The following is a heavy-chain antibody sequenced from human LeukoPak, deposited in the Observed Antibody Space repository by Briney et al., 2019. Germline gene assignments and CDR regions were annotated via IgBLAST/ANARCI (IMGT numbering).Heavy chain of an antibody. CDR2: IIPIFGTA. J-gene: IGHJ4*02. V-gene: IGHV1-69*13. CDR3: ARVFIGAYELDY. Sequence: SVKVFCKASGGTFSSYAISWVRQAPVQGLQWMGGIIPIFGTANYAQKFQGRVTITADESTSTAYMELSSLRSEDTAVYYCARVFIGAYELDYWGQGTLVTVSS. CDR1: GGTFSSYA. D-gene: IGHD3-22*01.